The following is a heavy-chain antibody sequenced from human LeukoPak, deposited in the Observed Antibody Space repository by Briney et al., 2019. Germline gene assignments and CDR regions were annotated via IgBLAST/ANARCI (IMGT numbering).Heavy chain of an antibody. CDR2: IYTSGST. Sequence: PSETLSLTCTVSGSISSYYWSWIRQPPGKGLEWIGYIYTSGSTNYNPSLKSRVTISVDTSKNQFSLDLDLGAAADKGGYFQARQKCTSTSCLTKNAFDIWGQGTMVTVSS. V-gene: IGHV4-4*09. J-gene: IGHJ3*02. CDR1: GSISSYY. CDR3: ARQKCTSTSCLTKNAFDI. D-gene: IGHD2-2*01.